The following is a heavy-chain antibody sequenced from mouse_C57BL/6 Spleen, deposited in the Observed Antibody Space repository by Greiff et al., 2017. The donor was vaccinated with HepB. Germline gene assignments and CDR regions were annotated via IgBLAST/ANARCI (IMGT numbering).Heavy chain of an antibody. J-gene: IGHJ1*03. V-gene: IGHV1-54*01. CDR3: ARGHYGSSYWYFDV. CDR1: GYAFTNYL. CDR2: INPGSGGT. D-gene: IGHD1-1*01. Sequence: QVQLKESGAELVRPGTSVKVSCKASGYAFTNYLIEWVKQRPGQGLEWIGVINPGSGGTNYNEKFKGKATLTADKSSSTAYMQLSSLTSEDSAVYFCARGHYGSSYWYFDVWGTGTTVTVSS.